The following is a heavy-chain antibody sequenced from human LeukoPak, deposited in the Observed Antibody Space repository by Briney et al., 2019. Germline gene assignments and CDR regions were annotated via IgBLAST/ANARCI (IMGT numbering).Heavy chain of an antibody. CDR3: ARNLGAVVTPGWAYDI. D-gene: IGHD4-23*01. CDR1: GDSISSEFYY. Sequence: SETLSLTCTVSGDSISSEFYYWSWIRQHPGKGLEWIGYIYHSGTTYYNPSLKTRVTMSLDTSRNQFSLKLYSVTAADTAVYYCARNLGAVVTPGWAYDIWGQGTMVTVSS. V-gene: IGHV4-31*03. CDR2: IYHSGTT. J-gene: IGHJ3*02.